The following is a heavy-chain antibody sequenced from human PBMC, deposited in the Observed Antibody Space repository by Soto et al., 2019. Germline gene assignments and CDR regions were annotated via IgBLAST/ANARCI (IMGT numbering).Heavy chain of an antibody. Sequence: QVQLQASGPGLVKPSDTLSLTCTVSGDSIGTYNWGWIRQPPGKRLEWIGYIYSNGGTSYNPALKSRVTISADTSTKPFSLRLSSVTAAATAVYYCVRQGIGALHGLVDVWGQGTTVTVSS. CDR2: IYSNGGT. D-gene: IGHD1-26*01. J-gene: IGHJ6*02. V-gene: IGHV4-59*08. CDR3: VRQGIGALHGLVDV. CDR1: GDSIGTYN.